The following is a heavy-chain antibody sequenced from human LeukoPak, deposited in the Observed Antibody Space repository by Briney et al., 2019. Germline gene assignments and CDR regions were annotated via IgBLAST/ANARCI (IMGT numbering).Heavy chain of an antibody. CDR3: ARHSWTNIGYNWFDP. J-gene: IGHJ5*02. CDR2: IYYSGST. V-gene: IGHV4-39*01. Sequence: SETLSLTCTVSGDSISTSSYYWGWIRQPPGKGLEWLGSIYYSGSTYYNPSLKSRVTISVDTSKNQFSLKLTSVTAADTAVYYCARHSWTNIGYNWFDPWGHGTLVTVSS. CDR1: GDSISTSSYY. D-gene: IGHD2-8*01.